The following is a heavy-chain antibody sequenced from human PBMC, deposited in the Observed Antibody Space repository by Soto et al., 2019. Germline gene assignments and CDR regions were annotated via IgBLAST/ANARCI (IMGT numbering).Heavy chain of an antibody. D-gene: IGHD3-10*01. Sequence: ASVQVSCKASGYTFPSYGISWVRPAPGQGLEWMGWISAYNGNTNYAQKLQGRVTMTTDTSTSTAYMAQRSPRSDDTAVYYCARDVSLRRYYIDPWGQGTLVT. CDR3: ARDVSLRRYYIDP. CDR2: ISAYNGNT. CDR1: GYTFPSYG. J-gene: IGHJ5*02. V-gene: IGHV1-18*04.